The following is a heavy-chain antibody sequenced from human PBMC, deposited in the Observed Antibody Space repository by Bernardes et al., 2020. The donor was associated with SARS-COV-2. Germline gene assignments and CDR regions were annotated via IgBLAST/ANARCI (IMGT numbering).Heavy chain of an antibody. CDR3: ATMIRAIDY. D-gene: IGHD3-10*01. J-gene: IGHJ4*02. CDR1: GDTFNGYG. V-gene: IGHV1-18*04. Sequence: ASVKVSCKASGDTFNGYGFSWVRQAPGQGLAWMGWIRFHTGQTDYALRFQGRVTMTTDTATRTAFMELRSLRSDDTAMYYCATMIRAIDYWGQGTLVTVSS. CDR2: IRFHTGQT.